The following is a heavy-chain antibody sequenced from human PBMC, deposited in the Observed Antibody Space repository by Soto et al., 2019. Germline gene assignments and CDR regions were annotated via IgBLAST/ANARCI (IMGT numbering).Heavy chain of an antibody. V-gene: IGHV3-30*03. D-gene: IGHD3-10*01. CDR2: ISDDGVSK. CDR3: ARAYYFGSGTSYTLYY. J-gene: IGHJ4*02. Sequence: PGGSLRLSCAASGFTFSNYGMHWVRQAPGKGLEWVAAISDDGVSKYYAGSVQGRFTISRDNSESAVFLQMNSLRPDDTALYFCARAYYFGSGTSYTLYYWGQGTQVTVSS. CDR1: GFTFSNYG.